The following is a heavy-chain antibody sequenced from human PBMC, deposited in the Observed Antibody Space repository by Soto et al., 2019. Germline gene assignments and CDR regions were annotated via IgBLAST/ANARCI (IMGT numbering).Heavy chain of an antibody. V-gene: IGHV1-69*08. CDR2: IIPILGIA. CDR1: GGTFSSYT. Sequence: QVQLVQSGAEVKKPGSSVKVSCKASGGTFSSYTISWVRQAPGQGLEWMGRIIPILGIANYAQKFQGRVTITADKSTSTAYMELSSLRSEDTVVYYCAREVDYGDYVYDYWGQGTLVTVSS. D-gene: IGHD4-17*01. CDR3: AREVDYGDYVYDY. J-gene: IGHJ4*02.